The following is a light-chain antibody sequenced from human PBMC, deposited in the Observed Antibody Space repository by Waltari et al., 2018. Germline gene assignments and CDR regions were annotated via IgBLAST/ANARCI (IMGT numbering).Light chain of an antibody. CDR1: HSDVGGYNS. Sequence: QSAATQPASVPGSLGQLITISCTATHSDVGGYNSVSWYQHHQGKAPKLVIYDVSKRPSGVSDRFAGSKSGNTASLTISGLQAEDEADYFCSSFTSTITYVFGTGTKVTVL. V-gene: IGLV2-14*03. CDR3: SSFTSTITYV. CDR2: DVS. J-gene: IGLJ1*01.